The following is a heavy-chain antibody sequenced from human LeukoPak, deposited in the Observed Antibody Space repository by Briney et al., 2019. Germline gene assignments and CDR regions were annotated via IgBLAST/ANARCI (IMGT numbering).Heavy chain of an antibody. CDR3: ARGAPKEIQLWLRLRGVAFDI. J-gene: IGHJ3*02. CDR2: IYISGST. V-gene: IGHV4-4*07. Sequence: SETLSLTCSVSGASINSHYWTWIRQPAGKGLEWIGRIYISGSTNYSPSLKSRVTISVDTSKNQFSLKLNSVTAADTAVYYCARGAPKEIQLWLRLRGVAFDIWGQGTMVTVSS. CDR1: GASINSHY. D-gene: IGHD5-18*01.